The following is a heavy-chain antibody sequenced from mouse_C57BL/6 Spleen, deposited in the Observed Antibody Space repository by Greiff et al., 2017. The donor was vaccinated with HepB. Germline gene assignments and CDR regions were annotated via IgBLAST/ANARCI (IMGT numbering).Heavy chain of an antibody. Sequence: VQLQQSGAELVRPGTSVKVSCKASGYAFTNYLIEWVKQRPGQGLEWIGVINPGSGGTNYNEKFKGKATLTADKSSSTAYMQLSSLTSEDSAVYFCARRGDYSWYFDVWGTGTTVTVSS. CDR3: ARRGDYSWYFDV. CDR1: GYAFTNYL. D-gene: IGHD1-1*01. J-gene: IGHJ1*03. V-gene: IGHV1-54*01. CDR2: INPGSGGT.